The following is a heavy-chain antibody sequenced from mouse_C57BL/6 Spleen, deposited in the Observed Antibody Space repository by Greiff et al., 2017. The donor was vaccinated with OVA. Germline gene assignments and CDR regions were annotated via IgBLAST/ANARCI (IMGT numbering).Heavy chain of an antibody. CDR2: ILPGSGST. CDR1: GYTFTGYW. D-gene: IGHD2-4*01. CDR3: ARGDYDSPPHYWYFDV. V-gene: IGHV1-9*01. Sequence: QVQLQQSGAELMKPGASVKLSCKATGYTFTGYWIEWVKQRPGHGLEWIGEILPGSGSTNYNEKFKGKATFTADTSSNTAYMQLSSLTTEDSAIYYGARGDYDSPPHYWYFDVWGTGTTVTVSS. J-gene: IGHJ1*03.